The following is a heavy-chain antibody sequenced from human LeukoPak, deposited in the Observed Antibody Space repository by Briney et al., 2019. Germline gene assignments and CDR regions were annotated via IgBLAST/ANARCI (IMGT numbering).Heavy chain of an antibody. Sequence: GGSLRLSCAASGFTFSSCWMTWVRQAPGKGLEWVANIKEDGSEKNYVDSVKGRFTISRDNAKNSLYLQMNSLRAEDTAVYYCARDYDFWSGRPGGSFDYWGQGTLVTVSS. D-gene: IGHD3-3*01. CDR3: ARDYDFWSGRPGGSFDY. V-gene: IGHV3-7*03. CDR1: GFTFSSCW. J-gene: IGHJ4*02. CDR2: IKEDGSEK.